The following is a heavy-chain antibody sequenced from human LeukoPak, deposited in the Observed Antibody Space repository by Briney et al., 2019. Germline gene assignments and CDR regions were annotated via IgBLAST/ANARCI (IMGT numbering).Heavy chain of an antibody. D-gene: IGHD3-10*01. Sequence: SETLSLTCTVSGGSISSSSYYWGWIRQPPGKGLEWIGSIYYSGSTYYNPSLKSRVTISVDTSKNQFSLKLSSVTAADTAVYYCARDNYYGSDHDAFDIWGQGTMVTVSS. CDR2: IYYSGST. J-gene: IGHJ3*02. CDR1: GGSISSSSYY. CDR3: ARDNYYGSDHDAFDI. V-gene: IGHV4-39*07.